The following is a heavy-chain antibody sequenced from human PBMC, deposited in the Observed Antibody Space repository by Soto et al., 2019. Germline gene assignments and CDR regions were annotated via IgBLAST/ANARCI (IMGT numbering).Heavy chain of an antibody. D-gene: IGHD5-18*01. Sequence: SVKVSCKASGGTFSSYAISWVRQAPGQGLEWMGGIIPIFGTANYAQKFQGRVTITADESTSTAYMELSSLRSEDTAVYYCARDVLDTAMVTRPSAFDIWGQGTMVTVSS. CDR3: ARDVLDTAMVTRPSAFDI. CDR1: GGTFSSYA. CDR2: IIPIFGTA. J-gene: IGHJ3*02. V-gene: IGHV1-69*13.